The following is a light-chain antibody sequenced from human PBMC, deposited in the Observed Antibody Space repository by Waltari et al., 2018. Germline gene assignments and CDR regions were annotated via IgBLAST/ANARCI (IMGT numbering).Light chain of an antibody. Sequence: IQLTQSPSSLSASVGDRLTLTCRTSETIDNFLNGYQQRPGRAPRLLIYGASLLQIGVPSRFSGAGSGAHFTLTITGLQPEDFATYFCQQGDQTPLTFGGGTRVEIK. J-gene: IGKJ4*01. CDR1: ETIDNF. CDR2: GAS. CDR3: QQGDQTPLT. V-gene: IGKV1-39*01.